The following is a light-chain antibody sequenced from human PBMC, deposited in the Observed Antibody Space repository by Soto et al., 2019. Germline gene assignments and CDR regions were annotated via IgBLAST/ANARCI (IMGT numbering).Light chain of an antibody. V-gene: IGKV3-11*01. CDR2: DAS. CDR1: QSVSIY. Sequence: EIVLTQSPATLSLSPGERATLSCRASQSVSIYLAWYQQKPGQPPRLLIYDASTRATGIPARFSGSQSGTEFTLTISRLEPDDVAVYYCQQYDTSPPMYTFGQGTKVDIK. J-gene: IGKJ2*01. CDR3: QQYDTSPPMYT.